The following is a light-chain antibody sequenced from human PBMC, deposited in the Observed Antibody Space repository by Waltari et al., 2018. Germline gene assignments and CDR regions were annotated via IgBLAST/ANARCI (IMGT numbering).Light chain of an antibody. CDR1: QNILYSSDQKNY. CDR3: QQYYGIPFT. CDR2: WAS. Sequence: DIVLTQSPDSLAVSLGERATINCKSTQNILYSSDQKNYLAWYQQKAGQPPNILIYWASTRESGVPDRFSGSGSGTDFTLTISSLQAGDVAVYYCQQYYGIPFTFGPGTKVEIK. J-gene: IGKJ3*01. V-gene: IGKV4-1*01.